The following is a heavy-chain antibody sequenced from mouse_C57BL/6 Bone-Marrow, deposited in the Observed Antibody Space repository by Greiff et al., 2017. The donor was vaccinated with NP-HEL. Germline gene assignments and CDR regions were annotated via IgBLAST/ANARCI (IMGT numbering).Heavy chain of an antibody. D-gene: IGHD1-1*01. CDR3: ARDYYGSSYDY. CDR1: GYTFTSYG. J-gene: IGHJ2*01. V-gene: IGHV1-81*01. CDR2: IYPRSGNT. Sequence: QVPLQQSGAELARPGASVKLSCKASGYTFTSYGISWVKQRTGQGLEWIGEIYPRSGNTYYNEKFKGKATLTADKSSSTAYMELRSLTSEDSAVYFCARDYYGSSYDYWGQGTTLTVSS.